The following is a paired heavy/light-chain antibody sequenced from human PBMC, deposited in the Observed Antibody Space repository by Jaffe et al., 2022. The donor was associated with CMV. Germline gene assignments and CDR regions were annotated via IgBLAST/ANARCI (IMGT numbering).Light chain of an antibody. V-gene: IGKV1-17*01. CDR2: SAS. CDR3: LQHNSYPRT. CDR1: QDISTN. Sequence: DIQMTQSPSSLSASIGDRVTITCRASQDISTNLGWYQHKPGKAPNRLIYSASTLQIGVPSRFSGRGSGTQFTLTISSLQPEDFATYYCLQHNSYPRTFGQGTTVE. J-gene: IGKJ2*01.
Heavy chain of an antibody. D-gene: IGHD5-12*01. V-gene: IGHV3-7*03. Sequence: EVQLVQSGGGLVQPGGSLRLSCAGSGFTFTRFSMTWVRQAPGKGLEWVATIDQDGTKKYYEDSVKGRFSISRDNAKTSIYLQMDNLRVEDTAVYYCARDEEWLRFWTTFDYWGQGTLVTVS. CDR1: GFTFTRFS. J-gene: IGHJ4*02. CDR2: IDQDGTKK. CDR3: ARDEEWLRFWTTFDY.